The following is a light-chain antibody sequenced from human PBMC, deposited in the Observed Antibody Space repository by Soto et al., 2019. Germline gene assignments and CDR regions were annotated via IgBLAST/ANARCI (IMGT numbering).Light chain of an antibody. CDR3: QQYGTSPLT. Sequence: EVVLTQSPGTLSLSPGERATLSCRASQSVSSYLAWYQQKPGQAPRLLIYGASSRATGIPDRFSGSGSGTDFTLTISRLEPADFAVYCCQQYGTSPLTFGQGTRLEIK. J-gene: IGKJ5*01. CDR2: GAS. CDR1: QSVSSY. V-gene: IGKV3-20*01.